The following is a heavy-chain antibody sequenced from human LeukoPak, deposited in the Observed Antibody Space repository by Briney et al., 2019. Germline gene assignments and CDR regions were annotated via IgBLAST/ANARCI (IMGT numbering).Heavy chain of an antibody. CDR1: GGTFSSYT. CDR2: IIPILGIA. Sequence: SVKVSCKASGGTFSSYTISWVRQAPGQGLEWMGRIIPILGIANYAQKFQGRVTMTRDTSISTAYMELSRLRSDDTAVYYCARDQGTSWTEDYWGQGALVTVSS. CDR3: ARDQGTSWTEDY. V-gene: IGHV1-69*04. J-gene: IGHJ4*02. D-gene: IGHD2-2*01.